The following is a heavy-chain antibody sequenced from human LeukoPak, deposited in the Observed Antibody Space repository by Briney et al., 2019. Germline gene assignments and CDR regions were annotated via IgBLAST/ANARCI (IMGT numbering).Heavy chain of an antibody. Sequence: ASVKVSCKASGYTFTSYYMHWVRQAPGRGREWMGIINPSGGSTSYAQKLQGRVTMTRDTSTSTVYMELSSLRSEDTAVYYCARDLYYGDQRFDYWGQGTLVTVSS. CDR1: GYTFTSYY. CDR2: INPSGGST. J-gene: IGHJ4*02. V-gene: IGHV1-46*01. CDR3: ARDLYYGDQRFDY. D-gene: IGHD4-17*01.